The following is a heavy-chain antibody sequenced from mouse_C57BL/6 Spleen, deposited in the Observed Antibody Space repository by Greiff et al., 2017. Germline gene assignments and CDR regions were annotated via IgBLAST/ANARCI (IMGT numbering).Heavy chain of an antibody. CDR1: GYTFTSYW. J-gene: IGHJ1*03. D-gene: IGHD1-1*01. V-gene: IGHV1-53*01. CDR2: INPSNGGT. Sequence: VQLQQPGTELVKPGASVKLSCKASGYTFTSYWMHWVKQRPGQGLEWIGNINPSNGGTNYNEKFKSKATLTVDKSSSTAYMQLSSLTSEDSAVYDCARGGYYGSSLYWYFDVWGTGTTVTVSS. CDR3: ARGGYYGSSLYWYFDV.